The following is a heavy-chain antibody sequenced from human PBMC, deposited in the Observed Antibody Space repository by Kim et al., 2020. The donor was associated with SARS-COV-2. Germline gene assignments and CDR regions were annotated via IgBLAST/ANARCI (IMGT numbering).Heavy chain of an antibody. J-gene: IGHJ4*02. V-gene: IGHV3-11*04. D-gene: IGHD3-16*01. Sequence: TVYSADSVKGRFTISRDNPMKSLYLQMNSLRAEDTAVYYCARFYLSYFDYWGQGSRVTVSS. CDR3: ARFYLSYFDY. CDR2: TV.